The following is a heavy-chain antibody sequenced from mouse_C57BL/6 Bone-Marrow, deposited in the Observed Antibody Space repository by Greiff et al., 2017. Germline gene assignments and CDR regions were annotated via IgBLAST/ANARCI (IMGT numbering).Heavy chain of an antibody. V-gene: IGHV14-4*01. CDR3: TTGGYGSSCGAMDY. D-gene: IGHD1-1*01. CDR1: GFNIKDDY. CDR2: IDPENGDT. J-gene: IGHJ4*01. Sequence: VQLQQSGAELVRPGASVKLSCTASGFNIKDDYMHWVKQRPEQGLEWIGWIDPENGDTEYASKFQGKATITADTSSNTAYLQLSSLTSEDTAVYYCTTGGYGSSCGAMDYWGQGTSVTVSS.